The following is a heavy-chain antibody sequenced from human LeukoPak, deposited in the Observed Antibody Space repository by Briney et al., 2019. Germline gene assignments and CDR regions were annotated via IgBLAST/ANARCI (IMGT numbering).Heavy chain of an antibody. CDR1: GFTFSSYG. CDR3: AKDAAAAGTFDY. CDR2: ISYDGSNK. Sequence: GGSLRLSCAASGFTFSSYGMHWVRQAPGKGLEWVAVISYDGSNKYYADSVKGRFTISRDNSKNTLYLQVNSLRAEDTAVYYCAKDAAAAGTFDYWGQGTLVTVSS. V-gene: IGHV3-30*18. J-gene: IGHJ4*02. D-gene: IGHD6-13*01.